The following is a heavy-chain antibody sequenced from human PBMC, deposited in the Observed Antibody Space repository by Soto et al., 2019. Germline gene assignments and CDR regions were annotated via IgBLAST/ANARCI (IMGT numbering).Heavy chain of an antibody. CDR1: GFTFSNYW. D-gene: IGHD5-18*01. CDR2: INSSGSSR. CDR3: AKVDTAMVKWGWFDP. V-gene: IGHV3-74*01. Sequence: GGSLRLSCAASGFTFSNYWMHWVRQAPGKGLEWVSRINSSGSSRNYADSVKGRFTISRDNAKNTLYLQMNSLRAEDTAVYYCAKVDTAMVKWGWFDPWGQGTLVTVSS. J-gene: IGHJ5*02.